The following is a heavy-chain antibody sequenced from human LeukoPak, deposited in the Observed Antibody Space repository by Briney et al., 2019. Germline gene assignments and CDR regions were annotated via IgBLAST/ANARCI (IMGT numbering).Heavy chain of an antibody. Sequence: ASVKVSCKTSGYTFTSYVMHWVRQAPGQRLEWMGWINAGNGNTKYSQEFQGRVTMTRDTSISTAYMELSRLRSDDTAVYYCARVSGLGAAGTDPFDYWGQGTLVTVSS. CDR3: ARVSGLGAAGTDPFDY. D-gene: IGHD6-13*01. V-gene: IGHV1-3*01. J-gene: IGHJ4*02. CDR1: GYTFTSYV. CDR2: INAGNGNT.